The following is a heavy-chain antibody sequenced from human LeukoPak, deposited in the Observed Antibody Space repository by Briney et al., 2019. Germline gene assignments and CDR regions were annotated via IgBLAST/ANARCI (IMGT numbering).Heavy chain of an antibody. CDR3: ATGYDILTGFGY. J-gene: IGHJ4*02. V-gene: IGHV1-69*06. CDR1: GGTFSSYA. D-gene: IGHD3-9*01. CDR2: IIPIFGTA. Sequence: SVKVSCKASGGTFSSYAISWVRQAPGQGLEWMGGIIPIFGTANYAQKFQGRVTITADKSTSTAYMELSSLRSEDTAVYYCATGYDILTGFGYWGQGTLVTVSS.